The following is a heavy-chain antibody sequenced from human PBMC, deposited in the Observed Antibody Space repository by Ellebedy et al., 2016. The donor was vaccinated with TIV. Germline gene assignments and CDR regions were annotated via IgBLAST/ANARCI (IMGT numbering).Heavy chain of an antibody. CDR2: INPNSGGT. J-gene: IGHJ4*02. V-gene: IGHV1-2*04. Sequence: AASVKVSCKASGYTFTGYYMHWVRQAPGQGLEWMGWINPNSGGTSYAQKFQGWVTMTRDTSISTAYMELSRLRPDDTAIYYCARVRWAVTGNGEFDYWGQGTLVTVSS. CDR3: ARVRWAVTGNGEFDY. D-gene: IGHD6-19*01. CDR1: GYTFTGYY.